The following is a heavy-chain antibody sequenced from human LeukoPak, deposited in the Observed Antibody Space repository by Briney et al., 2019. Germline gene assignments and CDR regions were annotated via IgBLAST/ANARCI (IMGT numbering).Heavy chain of an antibody. CDR3: ARGNILTGYCFDF. D-gene: IGHD3-9*01. Sequence: SETLSLTCAVYGGSITGYYWSWIRQTPGRGLEWAGEIHYTGATSYNPSLKSRATISTDTSKNQFSLGLSSVTAADTAVYYCARGNILTGYCFDFWGQGALVTVSS. CDR1: GGSITGYY. CDR2: IHYTGAT. J-gene: IGHJ4*02. V-gene: IGHV4-34*01.